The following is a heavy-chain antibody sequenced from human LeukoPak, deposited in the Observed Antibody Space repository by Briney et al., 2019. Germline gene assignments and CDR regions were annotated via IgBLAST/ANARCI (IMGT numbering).Heavy chain of an antibody. D-gene: IGHD3-9*01. Sequence: ASVKVSCKASGYTFTSYGISWVRQAPGQGLEWMGWISAYNGNTNYAQKLQGRVTMTTDTSTSTAYMELRSLRSDDTAVYYCARDRYDILTGYYRCVRAFDIWGQGTMVTVSS. J-gene: IGHJ3*02. V-gene: IGHV1-18*01. CDR3: ARDRYDILTGYYRCVRAFDI. CDR1: GYTFTSYG. CDR2: ISAYNGNT.